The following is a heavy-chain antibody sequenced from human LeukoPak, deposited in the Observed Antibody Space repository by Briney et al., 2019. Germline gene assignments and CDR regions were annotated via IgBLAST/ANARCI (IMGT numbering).Heavy chain of an antibody. Sequence: AETLSLACTVSGGSISSYYWSWIRQPPGKGLEWIGYIYYSGSTNYNPSPKSRVTISVDTSKNQFSLKLSSVTAADTAVYYCARRYGSGRIDYWGQGTLVTVSS. CDR3: ARRYGSGRIDY. D-gene: IGHD3-10*01. CDR1: GGSISSYY. V-gene: IGHV4-59*01. CDR2: IYYSGST. J-gene: IGHJ4*02.